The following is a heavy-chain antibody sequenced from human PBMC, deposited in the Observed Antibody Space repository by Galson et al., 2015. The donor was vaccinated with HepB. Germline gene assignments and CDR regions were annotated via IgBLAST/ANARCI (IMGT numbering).Heavy chain of an antibody. CDR2: IRSKANYYAT. D-gene: IGHD2-2*01. V-gene: IGHV3-73*01. CDR1: GFIFSGSA. J-gene: IGHJ4*02. CDR3: IRLGDLSGYSSR. Sequence: SLRLSCAASGFIFSGSAIDWVRQASGKGPEWVGRIRSKANYYATLYVPSLKGRFTIFRDDSKNMAYLHMRSLKTEDTAVYYCIRLGDLSGYSSRWGQGTLVTVSS.